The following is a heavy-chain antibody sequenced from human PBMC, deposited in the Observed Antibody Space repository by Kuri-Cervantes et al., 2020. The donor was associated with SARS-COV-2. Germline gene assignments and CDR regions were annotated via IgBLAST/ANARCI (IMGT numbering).Heavy chain of an antibody. J-gene: IGHJ4*02. CDR3: ARDFIAAAGIDY. V-gene: IGHV1-18*01. Sequence: ASVKVSCKASGYTFTTYGISWVRQAPGQGLEWMGWISASNGNTNYAQSLQGRVTITTYSSTSTAYLELRNLRSDDTAVYYCARDFIAAAGIDYWGQGTLVTVSS. CDR1: GYTFTTYG. CDR2: ISASNGNT. D-gene: IGHD6-13*01.